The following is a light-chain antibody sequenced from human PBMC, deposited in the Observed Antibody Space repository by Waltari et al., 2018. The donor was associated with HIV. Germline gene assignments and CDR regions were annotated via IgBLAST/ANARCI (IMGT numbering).Light chain of an antibody. J-gene: IGKJ3*01. Sequence: EIVLTQSPLTLSLSPGERATLSSRASQCITSNLAWYQQKPGQAPRLLINDAANRPTGSPARFSGSGSGTDVTLTISSREPEDFAVYYCQQRDNWPPLATFGPGTKVDI. V-gene: IGKV3-11*01. CDR2: DAA. CDR3: QQRDNWPPLAT. CDR1: QCITSN.